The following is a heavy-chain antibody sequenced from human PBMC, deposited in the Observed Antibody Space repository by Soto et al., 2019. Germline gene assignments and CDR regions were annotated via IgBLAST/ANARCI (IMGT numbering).Heavy chain of an antibody. V-gene: IGHV3-9*01. CDR1: GFTFDDYA. CDR2: ISWNSGSI. Sequence: GGSLRLSCAASGFTFDDYAMHWVRQAPGKGLEWVSGISWNSGSIGYADSVKGRFTISRDNAKNSLYLQMNSLRAEDTALYYCEKISDTAMPNGYFDYWGQGTLVTVSS. CDR3: EKISDTAMPNGYFDY. J-gene: IGHJ4*02. D-gene: IGHD5-18*01.